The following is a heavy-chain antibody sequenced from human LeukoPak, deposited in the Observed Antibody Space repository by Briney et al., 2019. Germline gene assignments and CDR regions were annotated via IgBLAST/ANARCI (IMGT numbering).Heavy chain of an antibody. CDR1: GGSISSGGYY. V-gene: IGHV4-31*03. D-gene: IGHD3-10*01. CDR2: IYYSGST. CDR3: ARVIIAAEYFQH. J-gene: IGHJ1*01. Sequence: SETLSLTCTVSGGSISSGGYYWSWIRQHPGKGLEWIGYIYYSGSTYYNPSLKSRVTISVDTSKNQFSLKLSSVTAADTAVYYCARVIIAAEYFQHWGQGTLVTVSS.